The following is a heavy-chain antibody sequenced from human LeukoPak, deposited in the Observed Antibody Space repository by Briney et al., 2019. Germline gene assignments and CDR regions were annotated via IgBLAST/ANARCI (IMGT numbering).Heavy chain of an antibody. J-gene: IGHJ4*02. D-gene: IGHD2-2*01. CDR3: ASGGGYCSPTSCYVLYY. CDR2: VSSGGDRT. V-gene: IGHV3-23*01. CDR1: GFTFSSYD. Sequence: GGSLRLSCAASGFTFSSYDMSWVRQAPGKGLQWVSAVSSGGDRTYYADSVTGRFSISRDNSKNTLYLQMNSLSADDTAVYYCASGGGYCSPTSCYVLYYWGQGALVTVSS.